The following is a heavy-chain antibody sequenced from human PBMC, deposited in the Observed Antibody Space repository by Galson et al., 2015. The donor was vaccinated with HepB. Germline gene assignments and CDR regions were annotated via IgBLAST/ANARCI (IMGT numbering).Heavy chain of an antibody. CDR1: GGSISSYY. D-gene: IGHD2/OR15-2a*01. V-gene: IGHV4-59*08. CDR3: ARHIVSPGDDAFDI. Sequence: ETLSLTCTVSGGSISSYYWSWIRQPPGKGLEWIGYIYYSGSTNYNPSLKSRVTISVDTSKNQFSLKLSSVTAADTAVYYCARHIVSPGDDAFDIWGQGTMVTVSS. J-gene: IGHJ3*02. CDR2: IYYSGST.